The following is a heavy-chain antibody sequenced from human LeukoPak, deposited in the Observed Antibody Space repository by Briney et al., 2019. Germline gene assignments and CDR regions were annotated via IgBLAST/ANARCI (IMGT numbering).Heavy chain of an antibody. CDR1: GGSFSGYY. J-gene: IGHJ6*03. Sequence: SETLSLTCAVYGGSFSGYYWSWIRQPPGKGLEWIGEINHSGSTNYNPSLKSRVTISVDTSKNQFSLKLSSVTAADTAVYYCARRGRSIFGVVIIGNYYYYMDVWGKGTTVTVSS. CDR2: INHSGST. CDR3: ARRGRSIFGVVIIGNYYYYMDV. D-gene: IGHD3-3*01. V-gene: IGHV4-34*01.